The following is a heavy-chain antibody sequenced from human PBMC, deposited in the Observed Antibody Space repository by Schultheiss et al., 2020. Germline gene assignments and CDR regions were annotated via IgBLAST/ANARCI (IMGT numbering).Heavy chain of an antibody. D-gene: IGHD5-12*01. CDR1: GGSFSGYY. V-gene: IGHV4-34*01. J-gene: IGHJ4*02. CDR3: ARLFSGYDLTYDY. Sequence: SETLSLTCAVYGGSFSGYYWSWIRQPPGKGLEWIGEINHSGSTNYNPSLKSRVTISVDTSKNQFSLQLNSVTPEDTAVYYCARLFSGYDLTYDYWGQGTLVTVSS. CDR2: INHSGST.